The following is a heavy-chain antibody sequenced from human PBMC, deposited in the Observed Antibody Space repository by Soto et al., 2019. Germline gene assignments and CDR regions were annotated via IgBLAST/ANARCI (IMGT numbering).Heavy chain of an antibody. V-gene: IGHV4-59*08. Sequence: SSETLSFTCTFTGGSISSYYWSWIRQPPGKGLEWIGYIYYSGSTNYNPCLKSRVTISVDTSKNQFSLKLSSVTAADTAVYYCASSTVTTYEFDYWGQGTLVTVSS. CDR2: IYYSGST. CDR3: ASSTVTTYEFDY. J-gene: IGHJ4*02. D-gene: IGHD4-17*01. CDR1: GGSISSYY.